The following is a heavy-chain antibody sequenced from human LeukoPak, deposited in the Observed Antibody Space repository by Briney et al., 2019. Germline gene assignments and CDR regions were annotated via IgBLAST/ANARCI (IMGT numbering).Heavy chain of an antibody. D-gene: IGHD1-26*01. V-gene: IGHV4-59*01. J-gene: IGHJ4*02. CDR2: IYYSGSS. CDR3: ASPGSTYVY. CDR1: GGSISSYY. Sequence: SETLSLTRIVSGGSISSYYWSWIRQPPGKGLEWIGYIYYSGSSNYNPSLKSRVTISVDTSKNHFSLRLSSVTAADTAVYYCASPGSTYVYWGQGTLVTVSS.